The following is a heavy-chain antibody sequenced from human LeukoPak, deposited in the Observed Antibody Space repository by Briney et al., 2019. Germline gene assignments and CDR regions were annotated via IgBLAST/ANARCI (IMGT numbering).Heavy chain of an antibody. CDR2: ISAYNGNT. CDR1: GYTFTSYG. V-gene: IGHV1-18*01. D-gene: IGHD3-22*01. CDR3: ARDPSGDYDSSGYYYLDY. J-gene: IGHJ4*02. Sequence: ASVKDSCKASGYTFTSYGISWVRQAPGQGLELMGWISAYNGNTNYAQKLQGRVTMTTDTSTSTAYLELRSLRSDDTAVYYCARDPSGDYDSSGYYYLDYWVQGTLVTVSS.